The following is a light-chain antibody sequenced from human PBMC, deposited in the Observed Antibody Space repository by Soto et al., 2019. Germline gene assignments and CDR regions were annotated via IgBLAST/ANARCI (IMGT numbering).Light chain of an antibody. CDR2: DAS. J-gene: IGKJ2*01. V-gene: IGKV3-11*01. CDR1: KSVSSY. CDR3: QQSSNWPPYT. Sequence: EIVLTQSPATLSLSPGERATLSFRSSKSVSSYLAWYQQKPGQAPRLLIYDASNRATRIPARFSGSGSVTDFTLPISRLEPEDFAVYYCQQSSNWPPYTFGQGTTLEIK.